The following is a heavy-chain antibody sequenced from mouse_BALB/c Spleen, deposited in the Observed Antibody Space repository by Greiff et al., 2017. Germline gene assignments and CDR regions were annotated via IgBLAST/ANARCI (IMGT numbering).Heavy chain of an antibody. CDR1: GYSITSDYA. V-gene: IGHV3-2*02. D-gene: IGHD3-1*01. Sequence: EVMLVESGPGLVKPSQSLSLTCTVTGYSITSDYAWNWIRQFPGNKLEWMGYISYSGSTSYNPSLKSRISITRDTSKNQFFLQLNSVTTEDTATYYCARQLGLQAWFAYWGQGTLVTVSA. CDR2: ISYSGST. J-gene: IGHJ3*01. CDR3: ARQLGLQAWFAY.